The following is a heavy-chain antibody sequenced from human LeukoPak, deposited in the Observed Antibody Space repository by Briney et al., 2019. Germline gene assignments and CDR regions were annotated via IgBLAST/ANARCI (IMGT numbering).Heavy chain of an antibody. V-gene: IGHV6-1*01. Sequence: SQTLSLTCAIAGDSVSSNSVTRNWIRQSPSRGLEWLGRTYYRSTWYNDYAVSVRGRITVNPDTSKNQFSLHLNSVTPEDTAVYYCARRLTQYDCFDPWGQGILVTVSS. CDR2: TYYRSTWYN. D-gene: IGHD2-2*01. CDR3: ARRLTQYDCFDP. J-gene: IGHJ5*02. CDR1: GDSVSSNSVT.